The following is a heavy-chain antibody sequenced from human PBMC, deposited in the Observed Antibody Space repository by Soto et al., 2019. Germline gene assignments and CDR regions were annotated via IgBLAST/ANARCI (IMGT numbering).Heavy chain of an antibody. CDR3: GRSTSGESPDY. D-gene: IGHD2-2*01. J-gene: IGHJ4*02. CDR1: GFTFSSYW. V-gene: IGHV3-7*01. Sequence: GGSLRLSCAASGFTFSSYWMSWVRQAPGKGLEWVANIKQDGSEKYYVDSVKGRFTISRDNAKNSLYLQMNSLRAEDTAVYYCGRSTSGESPDYWGQGTLVTVSS. CDR2: IKQDGSEK.